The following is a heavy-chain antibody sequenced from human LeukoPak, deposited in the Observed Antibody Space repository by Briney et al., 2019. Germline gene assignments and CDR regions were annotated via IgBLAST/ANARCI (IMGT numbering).Heavy chain of an antibody. CDR2: ISGSGGST. V-gene: IGHV3-23*01. J-gene: IGHJ4*02. CDR1: GFTFSSYA. D-gene: IGHD4-17*01. CDR3: AKAYGDYGV. Sequence: VGSLRLSCAASGFTFSSYAMSSVRQAPGKGLGWVSAISGSGGSTYYADSVKGRFTISRDNSKNTLYLQMNSLRAEDTAVYYCAKAYGDYGVWGEGTLVTVSS.